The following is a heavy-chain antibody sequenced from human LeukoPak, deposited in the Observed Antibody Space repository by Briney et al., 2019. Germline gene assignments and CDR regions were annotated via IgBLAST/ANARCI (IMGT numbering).Heavy chain of an antibody. Sequence: ASVKLSCKASGYTFTGYYMNWVRQAPGQGLELVGWINPNSGGTNYAHKFQGRVTMTRDTSISTACMDLSRRRSDDTAVYYCARGNPHGTMVRGVKDIWGQGTMVTVSS. J-gene: IGHJ3*02. CDR3: ARGNPHGTMVRGVKDI. CDR1: GYTFTGYY. CDR2: INPNSGGT. D-gene: IGHD3-10*01. V-gene: IGHV1-2*02.